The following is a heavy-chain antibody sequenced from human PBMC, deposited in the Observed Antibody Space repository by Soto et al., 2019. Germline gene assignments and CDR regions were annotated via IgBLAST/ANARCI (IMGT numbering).Heavy chain of an antibody. CDR2: IYDNRTF. D-gene: IGHD3-16*01. Sequence: SETLSLTCTVSGGSVSSGSFYWSWIRQPPGKGLEWIGFIYDNRTFNYSPSLKSRVSISVDTSNNHFSLKLRSVTAADTAVYYCARGQFGNWFDRWGQGTLVTVSS. CDR3: ARGQFGNWFDR. J-gene: IGHJ5*02. CDR1: GGSVSSGSFY. V-gene: IGHV4-61*03.